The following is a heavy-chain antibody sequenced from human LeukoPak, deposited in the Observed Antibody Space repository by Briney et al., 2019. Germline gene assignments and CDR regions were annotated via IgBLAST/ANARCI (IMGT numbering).Heavy chain of an antibody. CDR2: ISFDGNYK. D-gene: IGHD1/OR15-1a*01. Sequence: PGGSLRLSCAASGFTFSHCGMHWVRQAPGKGLGWVAVISFDGNYKYYADSVKGRFTVSRDDSKNTLYLQMNGLRAEDTAVYYCARDAALGEQYYFDYWGQGTLVTVSS. V-gene: IGHV3-33*01. CDR3: ARDAALGEQYYFDY. J-gene: IGHJ4*02. CDR1: GFTFSHCG.